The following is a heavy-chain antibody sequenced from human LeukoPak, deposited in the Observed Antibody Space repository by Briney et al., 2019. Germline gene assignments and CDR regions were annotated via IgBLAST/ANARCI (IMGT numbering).Heavy chain of an antibody. CDR3: ARFSVLIWYFDL. V-gene: IGHV1-8*01. CDR2: IKPSSGYT. Sequence: IGWIKPSSGYTGSSQKFQGRVTMTRNTSMTPAYMELSSLISEDTAVYYCARFSVLIWYFDLWGRGTVVTVSS. J-gene: IGHJ2*01.